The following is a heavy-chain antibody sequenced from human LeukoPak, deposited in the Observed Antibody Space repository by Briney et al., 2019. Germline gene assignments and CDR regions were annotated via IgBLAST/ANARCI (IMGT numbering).Heavy chain of an antibody. Sequence: GRSLRLSCAASGFTFSSYAMSWVRQAPGKGLEWVSDISGSGGGTYYVDSVKGRFTISRDNSKNTLYLQMNSLRAEDTAFYYCAKDLRYSGSSTVNNAFDIWGQGTMVTVSS. J-gene: IGHJ3*02. CDR1: GFTFSSYA. CDR3: AKDLRYSGSSTVNNAFDI. CDR2: ISGSGGGT. V-gene: IGHV3-23*01. D-gene: IGHD1-26*01.